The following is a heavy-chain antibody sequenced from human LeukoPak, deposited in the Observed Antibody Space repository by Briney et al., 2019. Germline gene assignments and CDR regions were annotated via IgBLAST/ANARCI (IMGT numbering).Heavy chain of an antibody. Sequence: PGGSLRLSCAASGFTFSNAWMNWVRQAPGKGLEWVGRIKSKTDGGTTDYAAPVKGRFTISRDDSKNTLYLQMNSLKTEDTAVYYCTTGGKYDYGDYLFGSFDYWGQGTLVTVSS. V-gene: IGHV3-15*07. CDR1: GFTFSNAW. J-gene: IGHJ4*02. CDR2: IKSKTDGGTT. CDR3: TTGGKYDYGDYLFGSFDY. D-gene: IGHD4-17*01.